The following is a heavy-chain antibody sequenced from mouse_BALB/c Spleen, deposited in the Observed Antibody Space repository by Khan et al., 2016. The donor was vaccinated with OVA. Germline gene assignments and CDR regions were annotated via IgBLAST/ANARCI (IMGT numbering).Heavy chain of an antibody. CDR3: AKSVEDYGYVAWFAY. D-gene: IGHD1-2*01. CDR1: GFSLTSYG. J-gene: IGHJ3*01. Sequence: QVQLKQSGPGLVAPSQSLSITCTVSGFSLTSYGVSWVRQPPGKGLEWLGVIWGDGSTNYHSALISRLSISKENSKSQVFLKVNSLQTDDTATYYCAKSVEDYGYVAWFAYWGQGTLVTVSA. V-gene: IGHV2-3*01. CDR2: IWGDGST.